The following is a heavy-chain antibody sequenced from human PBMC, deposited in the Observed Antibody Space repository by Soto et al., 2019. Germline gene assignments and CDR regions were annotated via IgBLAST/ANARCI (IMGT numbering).Heavy chain of an antibody. D-gene: IGHD2-21*01. V-gene: IGHV1-69*02. Sequence: QVQLVQSGAEVKKPGSSVKVSCKASGGTFSSYTISWVRQAPGQGLEWMGRIIPILGIANYAQKFQGRVTITADKSTSTAYMELSSLRSEDTAVYYCAMWCDYYYYGMDVWGQGTTVTVSS. CDR3: AMWCDYYYYGMDV. CDR1: GGTFSSYT. J-gene: IGHJ6*02. CDR2: IIPILGIA.